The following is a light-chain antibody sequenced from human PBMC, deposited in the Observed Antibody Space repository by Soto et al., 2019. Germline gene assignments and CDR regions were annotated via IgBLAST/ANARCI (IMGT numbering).Light chain of an antibody. CDR3: ATWDDSLNGYV. CDR1: SSNIGRNT. Sequence: QSVLTQPPSASGTPGQRVTISCSGSSSNIGRNTVNWYQHLPGTAPKLLIYSNNQRPSGVPDRLSGSKSGTSASLAIRGLLSEDEADYYCATWDDSLNGYVFGTGTEVTVL. V-gene: IGLV1-44*01. CDR2: SNN. J-gene: IGLJ1*01.